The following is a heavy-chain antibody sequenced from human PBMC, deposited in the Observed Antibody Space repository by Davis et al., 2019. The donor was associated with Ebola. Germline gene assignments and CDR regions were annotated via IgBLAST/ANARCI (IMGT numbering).Heavy chain of an antibody. J-gene: IGHJ4*02. Sequence: ASVKVSCKASGYTFTSYGISWVRQAPGQGLEWMGWINAGNGNTKYSQKFQGRVTITRDTSASTAYMELSSLRSEDTAVYYCARGGYCSGGSCYYFDYWGQGTLVTVSS. CDR1: GYTFTSYG. D-gene: IGHD2-15*01. V-gene: IGHV1-18*04. CDR2: INAGNGNT. CDR3: ARGGYCSGGSCYYFDY.